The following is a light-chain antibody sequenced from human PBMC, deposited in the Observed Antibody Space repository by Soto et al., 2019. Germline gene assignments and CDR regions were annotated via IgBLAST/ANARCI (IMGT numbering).Light chain of an antibody. CDR3: QQRSNWPPT. V-gene: IGKV3-11*01. Sequence: EIVLTQSPATLSLSPGERATLSCRASQSVSSYLAWYQQKPGQAPRLLIYDASTRATGIPASFSGSGSETDFTLTITSLEPEDFAVYYCQQRSNWPPTFGQGTKVDIK. J-gene: IGKJ1*01. CDR1: QSVSSY. CDR2: DAS.